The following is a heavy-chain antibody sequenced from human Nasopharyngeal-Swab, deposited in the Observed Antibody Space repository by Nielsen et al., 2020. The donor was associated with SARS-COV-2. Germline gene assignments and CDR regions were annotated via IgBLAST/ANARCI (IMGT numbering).Heavy chain of an antibody. CDR3: ARHYYDSSGYYSGPIYYFDY. Sequence: SETLSLTCTVSGGSISSSSYYWGWLRQPPGQGLEWIGSIDYSGSTYYNPSLKSRVTISVDTSKNQFSLKLSSVTAADTAVYYCARHYYDSSGYYSGPIYYFDYWGQGTLVTVSS. CDR1: GGSISSSSYY. J-gene: IGHJ4*02. CDR2: IDYSGST. V-gene: IGHV4-39*01. D-gene: IGHD3-22*01.